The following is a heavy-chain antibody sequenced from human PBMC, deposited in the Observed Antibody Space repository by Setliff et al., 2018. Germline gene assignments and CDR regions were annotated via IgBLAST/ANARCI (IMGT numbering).Heavy chain of an antibody. V-gene: IGHV3-73*01. CDR2: IRSKANSYAT. CDR3: TRLPPSLWFGESDAFDI. Sequence: GESLRLSCAASGFTFSGSAMHWVRQASGKGLEWVGRIRSKANSYATAYAASVKGRFTISRDDSKNTAYLQMNSLKTEDTAVYYCTRLPPSLWFGESDAFDIWGQGTMVTVSS. J-gene: IGHJ3*02. CDR1: GFTFSGSA. D-gene: IGHD3-10*01.